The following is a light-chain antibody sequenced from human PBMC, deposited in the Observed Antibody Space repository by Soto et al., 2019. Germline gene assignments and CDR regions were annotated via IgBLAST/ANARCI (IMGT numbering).Light chain of an antibody. CDR1: SGSIASKF. V-gene: IGLV6-57*03. J-gene: IGLJ3*02. CDR2: QDN. CDR3: QSYDSSLQGV. Sequence: NFMLTQPHSVSESPGKTVTISCTRSSGSIASKFVQWYQQRPGSAPAPVMYQDNHRPSGVPDRFSASIDISSNSASLIISGLQPEDEADYYCQSYDSSLQGVFGGGTKLTVL.